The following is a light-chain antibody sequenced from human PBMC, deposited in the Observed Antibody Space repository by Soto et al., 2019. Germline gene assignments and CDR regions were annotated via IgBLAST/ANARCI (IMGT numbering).Light chain of an antibody. CDR3: QQSYSTPWT. CDR1: QSISSY. J-gene: IGKJ1*01. CDR2: AAS. Sequence: DIQMTQSPSSLSASVGDRVTITCRASQSISSYLNWYQQKPGKAPKLLIYAASSLQSGVPSRFSGSGSGTDFTLTISSLQPEDFATYYCQQSYSTPWTFGQGTTVDIX. V-gene: IGKV1-39*01.